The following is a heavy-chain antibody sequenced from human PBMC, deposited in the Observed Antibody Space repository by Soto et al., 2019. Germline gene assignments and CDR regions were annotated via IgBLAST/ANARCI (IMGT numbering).Heavy chain of an antibody. CDR3: ASSPVTGIYYAMDV. CDR2: IYYTGST. V-gene: IGHV4-31*03. CDR1: GGSISSGGYY. J-gene: IGHJ6*02. Sequence: LSLTCTVSGGSISSGGYYWSWIRQHPGKGLEWIGNIYYTGSTHYDPSLKSRITISLDTSKNQISLKLSSVTAADTAVYYCASSPVTGIYYAMDVWGQGTTVTVS. D-gene: IGHD6-19*01.